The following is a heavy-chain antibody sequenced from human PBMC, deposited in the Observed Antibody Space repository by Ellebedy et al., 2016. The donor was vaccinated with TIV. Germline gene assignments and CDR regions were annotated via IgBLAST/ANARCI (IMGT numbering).Heavy chain of an antibody. J-gene: IGHJ4*02. V-gene: IGHV1-2*02. Sequence: ASVKVSCKASGFTFTNSAVQWVRQAPGQGLEWMGWIYPYNGDTNYAQKFQGRVTMTRDMSINTGYMELSGLKSDDTAVYYCATFPYISTSSAYWGQGTLVTVSS. CDR3: ATFPYISTSSAY. CDR2: IYPYNGDT. D-gene: IGHD3-3*02. CDR1: GFTFTNSA.